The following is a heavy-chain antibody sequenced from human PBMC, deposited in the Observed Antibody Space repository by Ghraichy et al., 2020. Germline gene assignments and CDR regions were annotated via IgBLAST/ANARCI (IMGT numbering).Heavy chain of an antibody. CDR1: GGSFSGYY. V-gene: IGHV4-34*01. CDR3: ARGSRAGGSRY. J-gene: IGHJ4*02. Sequence: SETLSLTCAVYGGSFSGYYWSWIRQPPGKGLEWIGEINHSGSTNYNPSLKSRVTISVDTSKNQFSLKLSSVTAADTAVYYCARGSRAGGSRYWGQGTLVTVSS. D-gene: IGHD5-12*01. CDR2: INHSGST.